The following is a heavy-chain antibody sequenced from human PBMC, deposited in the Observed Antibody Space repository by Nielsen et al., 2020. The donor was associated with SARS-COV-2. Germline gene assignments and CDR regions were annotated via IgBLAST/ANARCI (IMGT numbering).Heavy chain of an antibody. CDR2: ISYDGSNK. V-gene: IGHV3-30*04. Sequence: GGSLRLSCAASGFTFSSYAMHWVRQAPGKGLEWVAVISYDGSNKYYADSVKGRFTISRDNSKNTLYLQMNSLRAEDTAVYYCARNFIAVDTSGAFDIWGQVTMVTVSS. J-gene: IGHJ3*02. CDR1: GFTFSSYA. CDR3: ARNFIAVDTSGAFDI. D-gene: IGHD6-19*01.